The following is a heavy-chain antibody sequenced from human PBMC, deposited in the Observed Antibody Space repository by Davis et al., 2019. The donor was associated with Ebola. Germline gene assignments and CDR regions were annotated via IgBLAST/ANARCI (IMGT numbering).Heavy chain of an antibody. V-gene: IGHV1-46*01. CDR3: ARGFITMVRGDLYYFDY. CDR2: INPSGGST. CDR1: GGTFTSYY. Sequence: ASVKVSCKASGGTFTSYYMHWVRQAPGQGLEWMGIINPSGGSTSYAQKFQGRVTMTRDTSTSTVYMELSSLRSEDTAVYYCARGFITMVRGDLYYFDYWGQGTLVTVSS. J-gene: IGHJ4*02. D-gene: IGHD3-10*01.